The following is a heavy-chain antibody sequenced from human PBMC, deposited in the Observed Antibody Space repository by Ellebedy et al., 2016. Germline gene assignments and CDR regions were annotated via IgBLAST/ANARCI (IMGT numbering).Heavy chain of an antibody. CDR3: AKAPPLYGSGHNRNYYFDY. CDR2: ISYDGSNK. Sequence: GESLKISXAASGFTFSSYAMHWVRQAPGKGLEWVAVISYDGSNKYYADSVKGRFSISRDSPKNTLFLHMSSLRPEDTAVYYCAKAPPLYGSGHNRNYYFDYWGQGTLVTVSS. V-gene: IGHV3-30-3*01. J-gene: IGHJ4*02. D-gene: IGHD3-10*01. CDR1: GFTFSSYA.